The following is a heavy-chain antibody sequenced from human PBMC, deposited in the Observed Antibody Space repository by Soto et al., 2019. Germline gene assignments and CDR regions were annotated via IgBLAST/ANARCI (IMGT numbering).Heavy chain of an antibody. V-gene: IGHV4-59*01. CDR3: ARRWGPTFDF. J-gene: IGHJ4*02. CDR1: GGSISSYY. CDR2: IFSSGST. Sequence: QVQLQESGPGLVKPSETLSLTCTVSGGSISSYYWSWIRQPPGKGLEWIGYIFSSGSTNYNPSLKSRVTISVDTSKNQFSLKLSSVTAADTAVYFCARRWGPTFDFWGQGTLVTVSS. D-gene: IGHD1-26*01.